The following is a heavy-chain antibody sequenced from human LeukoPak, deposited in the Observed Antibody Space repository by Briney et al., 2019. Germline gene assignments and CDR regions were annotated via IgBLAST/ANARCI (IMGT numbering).Heavy chain of an antibody. V-gene: IGHV3-11*01. CDR3: ARAGRLQYGDYVAFDY. J-gene: IGHJ4*02. D-gene: IGHD4-17*01. CDR2: ISISGTTI. CDR1: GFAFTDYY. Sequence: GGSLRLSCAASGFAFTDYYMSWIRQAPGKGLDWVSYISISGTTINYADSVKGRFTFSRDNTKNSLYLQMNSLRAEDTAVCYCARAGRLQYGDYVAFDYWGQGTLVTVSS.